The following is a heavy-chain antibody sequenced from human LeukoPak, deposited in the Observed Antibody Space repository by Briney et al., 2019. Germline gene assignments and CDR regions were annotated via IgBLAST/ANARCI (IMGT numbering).Heavy chain of an antibody. Sequence: SETLSLTCTVSGGSINSYYWTWIRQPPGKGLEWIANVYNSGSTNYNPSLKSRVTISVDMFKNQFSLKLTSVTAADMAVYYCARLRSGMDVWGQGTTVTVSS. CDR3: ARLRSGMDV. J-gene: IGHJ6*02. CDR1: GGSINSYY. CDR2: VYNSGST. V-gene: IGHV4-59*01.